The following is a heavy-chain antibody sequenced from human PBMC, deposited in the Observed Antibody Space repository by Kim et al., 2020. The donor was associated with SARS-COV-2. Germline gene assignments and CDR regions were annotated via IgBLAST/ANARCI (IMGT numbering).Heavy chain of an antibody. J-gene: IGHJ6*02. Sequence: YSPSFQGHVTISADKSISTAYLQWSSLKASDTAMYYCARLAVGSPMGMDVWGQGTTVTVSS. CDR3: ARLAVGSPMGMDV. D-gene: IGHD2-15*01. V-gene: IGHV5-10-1*01.